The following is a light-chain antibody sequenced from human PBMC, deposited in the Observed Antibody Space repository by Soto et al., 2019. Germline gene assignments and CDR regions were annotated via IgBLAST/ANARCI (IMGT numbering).Light chain of an antibody. CDR1: QDITEY. Sequence: DLQMTQSPSSLSASVGDRVTITCQASQDITEYLNWYQQKPGKAPKLLIYDASNLETGVPSRFSGSGSGTDFTFTISSLQPEDIATYYCQQYDNLPITFGQGTRLEIK. J-gene: IGKJ5*01. CDR2: DAS. V-gene: IGKV1-33*01. CDR3: QQYDNLPIT.